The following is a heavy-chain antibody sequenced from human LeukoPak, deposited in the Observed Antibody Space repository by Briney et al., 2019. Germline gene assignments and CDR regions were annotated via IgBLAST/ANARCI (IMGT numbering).Heavy chain of an antibody. V-gene: IGHV3-30*02. J-gene: IGHJ4*02. D-gene: IGHD5-12*01. CDR1: GFTFSSYG. Sequence: GGSLRLSCAASGFTFSSYGMHWVRQAPGKGLERVAFIRYDGSNKYYADSVKGRFTISRDNSKNTLYLQMNSLRAEDTAVYYCAKAGNSGYLLDPFDYWGQGTLVTVSS. CDR2: IRYDGSNK. CDR3: AKAGNSGYLLDPFDY.